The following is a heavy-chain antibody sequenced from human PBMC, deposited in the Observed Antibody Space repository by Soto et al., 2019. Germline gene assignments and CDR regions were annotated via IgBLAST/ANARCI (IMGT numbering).Heavy chain of an antibody. CDR3: ARGRVAGGTDLNLDSMDV. V-gene: IGHV3-30-3*01. CDR1: GFTFRNFA. D-gene: IGHD6-19*01. J-gene: IGHJ6*02. CDR2: ISVGATHI. Sequence: GGSLRLSCAASGFTFRNFALHWVRQAPGKGLEWVTAISVGATHIYYADSVQGRFTTSRDDSKNTLYLQMNSLRHEDTAVYYCARGRVAGGTDLNLDSMDVWGQGTTVTVSS.